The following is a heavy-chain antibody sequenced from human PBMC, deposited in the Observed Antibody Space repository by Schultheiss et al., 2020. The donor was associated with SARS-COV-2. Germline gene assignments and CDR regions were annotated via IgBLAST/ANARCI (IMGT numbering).Heavy chain of an antibody. Sequence: ASVKVSCKASGYTFTSYGISWVRQATGQGLEWMGWMNPNSGNTGYAQKFQGRVTMTRNTSISTAYMELSSLRSEDTAMYYCARDFKAGIAGASYGMDVWGQGTTVTVSS. CDR1: GYTFTSYG. J-gene: IGHJ6*02. CDR3: ARDFKAGIAGASYGMDV. V-gene: IGHV1-8*02. CDR2: MNPNSGNT. D-gene: IGHD1-26*01.